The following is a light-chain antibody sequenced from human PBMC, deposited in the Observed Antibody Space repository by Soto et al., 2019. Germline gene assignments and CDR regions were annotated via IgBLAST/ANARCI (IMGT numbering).Light chain of an antibody. J-gene: IGKJ1*01. CDR3: MQALQTPWT. V-gene: IGKV2-28*01. CDR2: LAS. CDR1: QMLLHSNGYNY. Sequence: DIVMTQSPLSLPVTPVDPASISFRSSQMLLHSNGYNYLDWYLQKPGQSPQLLINLASNRASGVPDNFSGSGTGTDFTLNIRRVEAEDVGIYYCMQALQTPWTFGQGTKVDIK.